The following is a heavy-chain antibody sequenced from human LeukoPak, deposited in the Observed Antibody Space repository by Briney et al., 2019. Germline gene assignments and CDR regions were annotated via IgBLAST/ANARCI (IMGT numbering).Heavy chain of an antibody. CDR3: ARDWSSNSHIVTDY. V-gene: IGHV1-18*01. Sequence: ASVTVSFTSSVYTFTNYGISWVGQAPGQGREGMGWSSADNGETKYARKLHDRVTMPTDPSTSTAYMELRSLRSDDTAVYYCARDWSSNSHIVTDYWGQGTLVTVSS. CDR2: SSADNGET. D-gene: IGHD2-2*01. CDR1: VYTFTNYG. J-gene: IGHJ4*02.